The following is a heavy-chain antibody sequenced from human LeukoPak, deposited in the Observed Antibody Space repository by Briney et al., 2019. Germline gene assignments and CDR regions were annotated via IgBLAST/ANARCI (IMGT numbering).Heavy chain of an antibody. V-gene: IGHV3-21*01. Sequence: GGSLRLSCAASGFTFSSYSMNWVRQAPGKGLEWVSSISSSSSYIYHADPVKGRFTISRDDADNSLYLQMSGLRAEDTAVYYCARRNPSDRYDAFDIWGQGTMLTVSS. J-gene: IGHJ3*02. CDR3: ARRNPSDRYDAFDI. CDR1: GFTFSSYS. D-gene: IGHD1-14*01. CDR2: ISSSSSYI.